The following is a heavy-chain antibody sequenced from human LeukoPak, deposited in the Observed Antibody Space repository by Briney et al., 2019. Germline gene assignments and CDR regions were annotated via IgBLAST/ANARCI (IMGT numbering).Heavy chain of an antibody. D-gene: IGHD3-10*01. Sequence: GGSLRLSCAASGFTFSSYAMHWVRQAPGKGLEWVAVISYDGSNKYYADSVKGRFTISRDNSKNTLYLQMNSLRAEDTAVYYCASLLDYYGSGSYYPTTGMDVWGKGTTVTVSS. V-gene: IGHV3-30*04. J-gene: IGHJ6*04. CDR2: ISYDGSNK. CDR3: ASLLDYYGSGSYYPTTGMDV. CDR1: GFTFSSYA.